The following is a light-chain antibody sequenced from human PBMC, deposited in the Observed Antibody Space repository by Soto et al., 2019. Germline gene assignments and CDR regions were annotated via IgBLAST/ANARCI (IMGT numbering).Light chain of an antibody. V-gene: IGKV3-15*01. J-gene: IGKJ2*01. CDR3: QQYSTWPRGAA. CDR2: AAS. CDR1: QSLSSN. Sequence: EIVMTQSPASLSVSPGERATLPCRASQSLSSNLAWYQQKPGQAPRLLLYAASIRATGVPARFSGSGSETEFTLPISSLQSEDFAVYYCQQYSTWPRGAAFGQGTKLEIK.